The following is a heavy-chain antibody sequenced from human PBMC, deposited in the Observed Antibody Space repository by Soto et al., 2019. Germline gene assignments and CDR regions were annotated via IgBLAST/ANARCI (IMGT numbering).Heavy chain of an antibody. D-gene: IGHD2-21*01. CDR3: ARIIPPHYYGLDV. CDR1: GGSIGSGDYY. Sequence: SETLSLTCTVSGGSIGSGDYYWSWIRQPPGQGLEWIGYIYISGTTYYSPSLKSRVIISLDKSNNQFSLKLSSVTAADTAVYYCARIIPPHYYGLDVWGQGTMVTVSS. V-gene: IGHV4-30-4*01. CDR2: IYISGTT. J-gene: IGHJ6*02.